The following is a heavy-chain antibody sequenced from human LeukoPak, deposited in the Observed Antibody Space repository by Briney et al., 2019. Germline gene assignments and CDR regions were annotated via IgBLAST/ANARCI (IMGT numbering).Heavy chain of an antibody. J-gene: IGHJ6*03. D-gene: IGHD3-9*01. CDR3: ASSLVGALDPNYMDV. Sequence: GGSLRLSCAASGFIFSNYWMHWVRQAPGKGLVWVSRINSDVSTTTYVDSVKGRLTISRDNAKNTLYLQMNSLRADDTAVYYCASSLVGALDPNYMDVWGKGTTVTVSS. CDR1: GFIFSNYW. V-gene: IGHV3-74*03. CDR2: INSDVSTT.